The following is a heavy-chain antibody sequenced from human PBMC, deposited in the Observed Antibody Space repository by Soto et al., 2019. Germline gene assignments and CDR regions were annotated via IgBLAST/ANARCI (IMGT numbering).Heavy chain of an antibody. D-gene: IGHD3-3*01. V-gene: IGHV4-31*03. CDR2: IYYSGST. Sequence: SETLSLTCTVSGGSISSGGYYWSWIRQHPGKGLEWIGYIYYSGSTYYNPSLKSRVTISVDTSKNQFSLKLSSVTAANTAVYYCARTLITIFGVVTLRYYGMDVRDQGTTVTVSS. CDR1: GGSISSGGYY. CDR3: ARTLITIFGVVTLRYYGMDV. J-gene: IGHJ6*02.